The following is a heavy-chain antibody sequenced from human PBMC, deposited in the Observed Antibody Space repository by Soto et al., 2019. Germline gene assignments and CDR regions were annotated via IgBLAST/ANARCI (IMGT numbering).Heavy chain of an antibody. CDR3: ARYKIVGATSPGLYYFDY. CDR1: GFTFSDYY. J-gene: IGHJ4*02. V-gene: IGHV3-11*06. CDR2: ISSSSSYT. D-gene: IGHD1-26*01. Sequence: GGSLRLSCAASGFTFSDYYMSWIRQAPGKGLEWVSYISSSSSYTNYADSVKGRFTISRDNAKNSLYLQMNSLRAEDTAVYYCARYKIVGATSPGLYYFDYWGQGTLVTVSS.